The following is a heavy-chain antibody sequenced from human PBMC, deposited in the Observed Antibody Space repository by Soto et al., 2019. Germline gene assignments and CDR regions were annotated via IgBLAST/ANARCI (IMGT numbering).Heavy chain of an antibody. J-gene: IGHJ6*02. CDR3: ARGRSMITFGGVIPSPHNYYYYGMDV. CDR2: ISAYNGNT. Sequence: ASVKVSCKASGYTFTSYGISWVRQAPGQGLEWMGWISAYNGNTNYAQKLQGRVTMTTDTSTSTAYMELRSLRSDDTAVYYCARGRSMITFGGVIPSPHNYYYYGMDVWGQGTTVTVSS. V-gene: IGHV1-18*01. CDR1: GYTFTSYG. D-gene: IGHD3-16*02.